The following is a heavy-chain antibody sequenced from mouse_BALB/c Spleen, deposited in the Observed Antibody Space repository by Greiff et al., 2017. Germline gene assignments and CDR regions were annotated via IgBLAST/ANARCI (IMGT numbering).Heavy chain of an antibody. CDR1: GYTFTDYA. CDR3: ARGGSSPYYAMDY. V-gene: IGHV1S137*01. J-gene: IGHJ4*01. CDR2: ISTYYGDA. Sequence: QVQLQQSGAELVRPGVSVKISCKGSGYTFTDYAMHWVKQSHAKSLEWIGVISTYYGDASYNQKFKVKATMTVDKSSSTAYMELARLTSEDSAIYYCARGGSSPYYAMDYWGQGTSVTVSS. D-gene: IGHD1-1*01.